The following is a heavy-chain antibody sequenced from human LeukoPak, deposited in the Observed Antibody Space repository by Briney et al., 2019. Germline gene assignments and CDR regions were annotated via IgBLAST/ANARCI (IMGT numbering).Heavy chain of an antibody. D-gene: IGHD3-22*01. CDR3: ARDRYDRSGYYDY. V-gene: IGHV3-21*01. CDR2: IGSSSSYI. Sequence: GGSLRLSCAASGFTLSSYSMNWVRQAPGKGLEWVSSIGSSSSYIHYTDSVKGRFTISRDNTKKSLYLQMNSLRAEDMAVYYCARDRYDRSGYYDYWGQGTLVTVSS. CDR1: GFTLSSYS. J-gene: IGHJ4*02.